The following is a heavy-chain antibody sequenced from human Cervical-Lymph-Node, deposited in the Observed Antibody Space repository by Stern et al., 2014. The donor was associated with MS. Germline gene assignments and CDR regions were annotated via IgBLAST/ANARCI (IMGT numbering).Heavy chain of an antibody. J-gene: IGHJ4*02. V-gene: IGHV3-23*02. CDR1: GFTFNDYA. Sequence: EVQLVESGGGLVQPGVSLRLSCVSSGFTFNDYAMNWVRQTPGKALEWVSAVSASCGSNFYEDSVKGRFTISNTNTKNTQHPHINSLRDEDTAVYYCARSHYNQCIILNSWGQGTLVTVSS. CDR2: VSASCGSN. D-gene: IGHD1-1*01. CDR3: ARSHYNQCIILNS.